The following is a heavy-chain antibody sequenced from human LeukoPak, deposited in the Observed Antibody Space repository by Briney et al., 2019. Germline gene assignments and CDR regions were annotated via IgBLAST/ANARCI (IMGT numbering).Heavy chain of an antibody. CDR1: GITFNSYA. D-gene: IGHD1-1*01. CDR2: IISSSTII. Sequence: GGSLRLSCAASGITFNSYAVTWVRQAPGKGLEWVSYIISSSTIIYYADSVKGRFTISRDNAKNSLYLQMNSLRAEDTAVYYCASGTTRLDYFDYWGQGTLVTVSS. V-gene: IGHV3-48*04. CDR3: ASGTTRLDYFDY. J-gene: IGHJ4*02.